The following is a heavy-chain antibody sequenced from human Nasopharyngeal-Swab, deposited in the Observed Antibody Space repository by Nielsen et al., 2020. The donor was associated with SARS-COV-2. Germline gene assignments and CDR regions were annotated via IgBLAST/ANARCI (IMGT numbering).Heavy chain of an antibody. V-gene: IGHV3-11*05. J-gene: IGHJ6*02. D-gene: IGHD1-14*01. CDR1: GFTFGDYA. CDR2: ISDSGSYR. CDR3: ARGLSITYCYYGMDV. Sequence: GGSLRLSCTASGFTFGDYAMSWFRQAPGKGLEWVSFISDSGSYRNHADSVKGRFTISRDNAKNSLYLEMESLRVEDTAVYYCARGLSITYCYYGMDVWGQGTSVTVSS.